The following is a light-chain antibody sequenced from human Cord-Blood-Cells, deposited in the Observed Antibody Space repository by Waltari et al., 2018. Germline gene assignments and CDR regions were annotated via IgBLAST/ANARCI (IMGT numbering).Light chain of an antibody. J-gene: IGKJ4*01. V-gene: IGKV1-5*03. CDR2: KAS. CDR1: QSISSW. Sequence: DIQMTQSPSTLSASVGDRVTITCRASQSISSWLAWYQQKPGKAPKLLIYKASSLESGVPSRFSGSGSGTEFTLTISSLQPDDFATYYCQQYNSYSVTFGVWTKVEIK. CDR3: QQYNSYSVT.